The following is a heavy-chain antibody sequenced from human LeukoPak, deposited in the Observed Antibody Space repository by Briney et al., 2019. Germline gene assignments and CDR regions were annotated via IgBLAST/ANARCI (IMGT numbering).Heavy chain of an antibody. D-gene: IGHD2-15*01. Sequence: GGSLRLSCVASGFTFISYSMNWVRQAPGGGLEWVSTISSYSSYVHYADSVKGRLTISRDNAKNSLFLQMNSLRVEDTAVYYCARAAVVDTPGPFDDWGQGTLVTVSS. CDR3: ARAAVVDTPGPFDD. CDR2: ISSYSSYV. V-gene: IGHV3-21*01. CDR1: GFTFISYS. J-gene: IGHJ4*02.